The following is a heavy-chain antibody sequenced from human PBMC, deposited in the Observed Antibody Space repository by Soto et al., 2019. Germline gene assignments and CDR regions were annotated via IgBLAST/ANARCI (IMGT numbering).Heavy chain of an antibody. CDR1: GESLIGYY. Sequence: QVHLQQWGAGLLKPSETLSLTCAVYGESLIGYYWTWIRQSPGKGLEWIGEINHGGSTNYNPSLKSRVTISIDTSKTQFSLKLTSVTAADTSVYYCARTDIVTTNWFDPWGQGTLVTVSS. CDR3: ARTDIVTTNWFDP. V-gene: IGHV4-34*01. J-gene: IGHJ5*02. D-gene: IGHD5-12*01. CDR2: INHGGST.